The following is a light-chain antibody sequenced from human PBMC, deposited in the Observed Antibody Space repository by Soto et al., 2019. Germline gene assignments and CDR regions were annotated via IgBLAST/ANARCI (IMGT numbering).Light chain of an antibody. CDR1: QSVSSN. Sequence: EIMMTQSPGTLSASPGERATLSCRASQSVSSNLAWYQQKPGQAPRLLIYAVSTRATGIPARFSGSGSGTEFTLTISSLQSEDFAAYYCPQYNKWPLTFGQGTKVEIK. CDR3: PQYNKWPLT. CDR2: AVS. V-gene: IGKV3-15*01. J-gene: IGKJ1*01.